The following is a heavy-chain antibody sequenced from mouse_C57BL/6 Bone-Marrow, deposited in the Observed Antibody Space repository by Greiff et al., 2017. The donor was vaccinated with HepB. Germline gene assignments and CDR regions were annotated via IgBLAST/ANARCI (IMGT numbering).Heavy chain of an antibody. CDR3: TRSNYGSFYWYFDV. J-gene: IGHJ1*03. CDR2: IYPGNSDT. D-gene: IGHD1-1*01. V-gene: IGHV1-5*01. CDR1: GYTFTSYW. Sequence: VQLQESGTVLARPGASVKMSCKTSGYTFTSYWMHWVKQRPGQGLEWIGAIYPGNSDTSYNQKFKGKAKLTAVTSASTAYMELSSLTNEDSAVYYCTRSNYGSFYWYFDVWGTGTTVTVSS.